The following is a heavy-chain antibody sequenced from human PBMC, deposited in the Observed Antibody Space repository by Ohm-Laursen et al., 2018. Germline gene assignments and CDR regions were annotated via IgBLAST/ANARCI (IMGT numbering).Heavy chain of an antibody. V-gene: IGHV3-48*03. D-gene: IGHD2-2*01. CDR3: ARARSVVPGGGGMDV. J-gene: IGHJ6*02. Sequence: GSLRLSCAASGFTVSSYEMSWVRQAPGMGLEWVSHISNSGSAIRYADSVKGRFTVSRDNAKNSLYLQMNSLRVEDTAVYYCARARSVVPGGGGMDVWGQGTTVTVSS. CDR1: GFTVSSYE. CDR2: ISNSGSAI.